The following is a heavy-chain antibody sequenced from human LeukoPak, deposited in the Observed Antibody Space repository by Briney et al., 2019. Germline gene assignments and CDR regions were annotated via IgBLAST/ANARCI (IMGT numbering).Heavy chain of an antibody. V-gene: IGHV3-48*03. D-gene: IGHD3-10*02. Sequence: GGSLRLSCATSGFTFKNYAMNWVRQAPGKGLEWVSYISSSGSTIYYADSVKGRFTISRDNAKNSLYLQMNSLRAEDTAVYYCAELGITMIGGVWGKGTTVTISS. CDR3: AELGITMIGGV. CDR1: GFTFKNYA. CDR2: ISSSGSTI. J-gene: IGHJ6*04.